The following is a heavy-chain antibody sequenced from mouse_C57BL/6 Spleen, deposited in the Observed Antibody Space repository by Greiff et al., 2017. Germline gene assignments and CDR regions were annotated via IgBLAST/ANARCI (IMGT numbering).Heavy chain of an antibody. CDR3: ARNRGTVVATRYFDV. CDR2: IWSGGST. CDR1: GFSLTSYG. Sequence: QVQLKQSGPGLVQPSQSLSITCTVSGFSLTSYGVHWVRQSPGKGLEWLGVIWSGGSTDYNAAFISSLSISKDNSKSQVFFKMNSLQADDTAIYYCARNRGTVVATRYFDVWGTGTTVTVSS. J-gene: IGHJ1*03. D-gene: IGHD1-1*01. V-gene: IGHV2-2*01.